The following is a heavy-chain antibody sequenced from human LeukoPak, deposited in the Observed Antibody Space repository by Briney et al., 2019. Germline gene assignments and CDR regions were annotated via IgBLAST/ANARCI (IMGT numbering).Heavy chain of an antibody. V-gene: IGHV4-59*01. J-gene: IGHJ6*03. CDR1: GGSISSNY. CDR2: IYYTGST. Sequence: PSEALSLTCNVSGGSISSNYWSWIRQPPGKGLEWIGYIYYTGSTYYNPSLKSRVTISVDKSKNQFSLKLSSVTAADTAVYYCARGAINEIGYYYYYMDVWGKGTTVTVSS. D-gene: IGHD2-2*03. CDR3: ARGAINEIGYYYYYMDV.